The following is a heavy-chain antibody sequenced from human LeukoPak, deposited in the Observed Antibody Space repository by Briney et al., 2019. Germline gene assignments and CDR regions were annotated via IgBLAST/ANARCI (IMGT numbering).Heavy chain of an antibody. V-gene: IGHV1-2*04. CDR3: ARGGTTGTTGLNAFDI. Sequence: ASVKVSCKASGYTFTGHYMHWVRQAPGQGLEWMGWINPNSGGTNYAQKFQGWVTMTRDTSISTAYMELSRLRSDDTAVYYCARGGTTGTTGLNAFDIWGQGTMVTVSS. J-gene: IGHJ3*02. CDR2: INPNSGGT. D-gene: IGHD1-1*01. CDR1: GYTFTGHY.